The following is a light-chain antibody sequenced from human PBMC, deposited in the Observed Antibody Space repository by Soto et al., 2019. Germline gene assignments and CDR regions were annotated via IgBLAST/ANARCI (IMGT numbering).Light chain of an antibody. Sequence: QLVMTQSPSASASLGASVKLTCTLSSGHSNYAIAWHQQQPEKGPRYLMKLNRDGSHSKGDGIPNRFSGSSSGAERYLTIPSLQSEDEADYYCQTWGTGIVIFGGGTQLTV. J-gene: IGLJ2*01. CDR2: LNRDGSH. V-gene: IGLV4-69*01. CDR3: QTWGTGIVI. CDR1: SGHSNYA.